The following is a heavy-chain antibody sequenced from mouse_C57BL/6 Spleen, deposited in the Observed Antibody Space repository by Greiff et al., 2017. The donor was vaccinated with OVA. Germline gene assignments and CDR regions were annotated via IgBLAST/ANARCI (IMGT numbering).Heavy chain of an antibody. CDR3: ARKRDSNPFAY. J-gene: IGHJ3*01. Sequence: QVQLKQSGPELVKPGASVKISCKASGYAFSSSWMNWVKQRPGKGLEWIGRIYPGDGDTNYNGKFKGKATLTADKSSSTAYMQLSSLTSEDSAVYFCARKRDSNPFAYWGQGTLVTVSA. CDR1: GYAFSSSW. CDR2: IYPGDGDT. V-gene: IGHV1-82*01. D-gene: IGHD2-5*01.